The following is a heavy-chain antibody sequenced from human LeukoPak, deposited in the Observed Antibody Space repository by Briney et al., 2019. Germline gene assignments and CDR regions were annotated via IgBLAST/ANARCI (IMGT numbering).Heavy chain of an antibody. CDR3: ARGSCSSRSCYKRLTGLDV. V-gene: IGHV3-13*01. CDR1: GFTFSNYD. Sequence: GWSLRLSCAASGFTFSNYDMHWVRQATGKGLEGVSAFHTGGDTHYSGSVKGRFATSRENAKNSFSLKMHNLRAGDTAVYYCARGSCSSRSCYKRLTGLDVWGQGTPVTVSS. D-gene: IGHD2-2*01. J-gene: IGHJ6*02. CDR2: FHTGGDT.